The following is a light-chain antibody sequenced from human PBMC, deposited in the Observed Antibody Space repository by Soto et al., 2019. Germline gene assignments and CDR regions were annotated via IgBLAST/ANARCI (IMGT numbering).Light chain of an antibody. V-gene: IGLV1-40*01. CDR1: SSNIGAGYD. J-gene: IGLJ3*02. CDR3: QSYDSSLSGSV. Sequence: QSVLTQPPSVSGAPGQRVTISCTGSSSNIGAGYDVHWYQHLPGTAPKLLIFGNSNRPSGVPDRFSASKSGTSASLAITGLQAEDEADYYCQSYDSSLSGSVFGGGTTVTVL. CDR2: GNS.